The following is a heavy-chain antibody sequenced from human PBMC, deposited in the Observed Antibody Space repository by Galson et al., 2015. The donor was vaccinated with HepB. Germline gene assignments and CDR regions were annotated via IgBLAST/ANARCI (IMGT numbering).Heavy chain of an antibody. D-gene: IGHD5/OR15-5a*01. V-gene: IGHV3-74*01. CDR1: GFTFSSYW. J-gene: IGHJ4*02. CDR2: IKSDGSST. CDR3: ARESKIKGSSDY. Sequence: SLRLSCAASGFTFSSYWMNWVRQAPGKGLMWVSRIKSDGSSTSYADSVKGRFTISRDNAKNTLYLQMNSLRAEDTAVYFCARESKIKGSSDYWGQGTLVTVSS.